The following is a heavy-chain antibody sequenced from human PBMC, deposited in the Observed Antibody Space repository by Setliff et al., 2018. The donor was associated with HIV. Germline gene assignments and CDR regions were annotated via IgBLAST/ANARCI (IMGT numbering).Heavy chain of an antibody. D-gene: IGHD4-17*01. CDR2: IYYSGST. CDR1: GGSISSGDYY. CDR3: ARLSYGDYWERTYYFDY. J-gene: IGHJ4*02. V-gene: IGHV4-30-4*08. Sequence: SETLSLTCTVSGGSISSGDYYWSWIRQPPGKGLEWIGNIYYSGSTYYNPSLKSRVTISVDTSKNQFSLKLSSVTAADTAVYYCARLSYGDYWERTYYFDYWGQGTLVTVSS.